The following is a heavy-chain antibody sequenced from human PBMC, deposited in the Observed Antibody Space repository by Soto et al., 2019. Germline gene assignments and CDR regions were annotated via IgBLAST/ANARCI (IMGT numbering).Heavy chain of an antibody. CDR2: IYTSASI. CDR1: GADINTYS. CDR3: ARDREAGYNFYYGMDV. V-gene: IGHV4-4*07. J-gene: IGHJ6*02. Sequence: SETLSLTCSVSGADINTYSWTWIRQPAGKGLEWIGRIYTSASINYNPSLKGRVTLSVDTATNQVSLRLASVTAADTAIYYCARDREAGYNFYYGMDVWGQGTTVTVSS. D-gene: IGHD6-19*01.